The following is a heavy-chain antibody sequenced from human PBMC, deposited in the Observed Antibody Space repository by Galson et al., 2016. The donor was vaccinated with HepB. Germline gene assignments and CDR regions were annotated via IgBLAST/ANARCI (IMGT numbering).Heavy chain of an antibody. Sequence: SCAASGFTFSNFWMSWVRQAPEKGLEWVANIKQDGSELYYMESVKGRFTISRDNAKNSLYLQMNSLRAEDTAVYHCAAAATGTGAFEIWGQGTMVTVSS. V-gene: IGHV3-7*01. CDR1: GFTFSNFW. D-gene: IGHD6-13*01. CDR3: AAAATGTGAFEI. J-gene: IGHJ3*02. CDR2: IKQDGSEL.